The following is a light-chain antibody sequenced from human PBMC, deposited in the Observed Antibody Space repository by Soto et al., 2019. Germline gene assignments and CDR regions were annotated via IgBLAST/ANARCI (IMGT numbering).Light chain of an antibody. CDR3: TSFAGINNFVV. CDR1: SSDVGGYNY. V-gene: IGLV2-8*01. CDR2: EVN. Sequence: ALTQPPSASGSPGQSVTISCTGTSSDVGGYNYVSWYQQHPGKAPKLMIFEVNKRPSGVPDRFSGSKSGNTASLTVSGLQAEDEADYYCTSFAGINNFVVFGGGTKVTV. J-gene: IGLJ2*01.